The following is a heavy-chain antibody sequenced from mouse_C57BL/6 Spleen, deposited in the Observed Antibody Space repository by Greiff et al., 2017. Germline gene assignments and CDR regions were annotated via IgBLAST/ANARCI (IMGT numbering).Heavy chain of an antibody. CDR1: GYTFTDYN. Sequence: EVQLLQSGPELVKPGASVKIPCKASGYTFTDYNLDWVQPTHGTRLEWIGDITPNNGGTFYNQKLKGQVTLTVDKSSSTAYMELRSLTSEDTAVYYCARGGDFDYWGQGTTLTVSS. V-gene: IGHV1-18*01. CDR2: ITPNNGGT. CDR3: ARGGDFDY. J-gene: IGHJ2*01.